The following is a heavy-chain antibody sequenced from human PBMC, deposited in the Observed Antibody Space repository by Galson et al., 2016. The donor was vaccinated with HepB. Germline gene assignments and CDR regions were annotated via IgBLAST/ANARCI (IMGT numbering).Heavy chain of an antibody. J-gene: IGHJ4*02. CDR1: GFTFSNYW. D-gene: IGHD5-24*01. V-gene: IGHV3-7*01. CDR3: ARDPGYITAAPFFDY. CDR2: INQDGSPK. Sequence: SLRLSCAASGFTFSNYWMSWVRQAPGKGLEWVANINQDGSPKSYADSVKGRFTVSRDNSKNTLYLQMNSLRVEDTAVYYCARDPGYITAAPFFDYWGQGTLVTVSS.